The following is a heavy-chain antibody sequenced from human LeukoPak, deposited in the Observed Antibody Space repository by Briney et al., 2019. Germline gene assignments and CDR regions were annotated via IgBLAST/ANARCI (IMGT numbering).Heavy chain of an antibody. V-gene: IGHV4-34*01. J-gene: IGHJ3*02. CDR3: ARYIAAATDAFDI. Sequence: SETLSLTCAVYGGSFSGYYWSWIRQPPGKGLEWIGEINHSGSTNYNPSLKSRVTISVDTSKNQFSLKLSSVTAADTAVYYCARYIAAATDAFDIWGQGTMVTVSS. D-gene: IGHD6-13*01. CDR2: INHSGST. CDR1: GGSFSGYY.